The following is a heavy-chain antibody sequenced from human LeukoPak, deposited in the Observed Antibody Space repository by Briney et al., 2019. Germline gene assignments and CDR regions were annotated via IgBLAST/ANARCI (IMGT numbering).Heavy chain of an antibody. Sequence: ASVKVSCKASGYTFTGYYMHWVRQAPGQGLEWMGWINPNSGGTNYAQKFQGRVTMTRDTSISTAYMELSRLRSDDTAVYYCARANYGYSIWYNYYYYMDVWGKGTTVTVSS. J-gene: IGHJ6*03. CDR3: ARANYGYSIWYNYYYYMDV. CDR2: INPNSGGT. D-gene: IGHD6-13*01. V-gene: IGHV1-2*02. CDR1: GYTFTGYY.